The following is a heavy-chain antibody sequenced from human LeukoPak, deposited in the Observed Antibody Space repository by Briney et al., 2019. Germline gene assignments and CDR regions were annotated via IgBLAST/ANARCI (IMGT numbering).Heavy chain of an antibody. CDR1: GYTFTGYY. D-gene: IGHD2-2*01. CDR3: ARDLMGYCSSTSCPHWH. V-gene: IGHV1-2*02. CDR2: INPNSGGT. Sequence: ASVKVSCKASGYTFTGYYMHWVRQAPGQGLEWMGWINPNSGGTNYAQKFQGRVTMTRDTPISTAYMELSRLRSDDTAVYYCARDLMGYCSSTSCPHWHWGQGTLVTVSS. J-gene: IGHJ1*01.